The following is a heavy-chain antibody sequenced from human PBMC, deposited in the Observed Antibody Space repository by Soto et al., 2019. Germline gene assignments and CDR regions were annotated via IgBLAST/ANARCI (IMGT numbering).Heavy chain of an antibody. CDR1: GYTFTSYD. V-gene: IGHV1-8*01. J-gene: IGHJ6*03. Sequence: QVQLVQSGAEVKKPGASVKVSCKASGYTFTSYDINWVRQATGQGLEWMGWMNPNSGNTGYAQKFQGRVTMTRNTSISTAYMELSSLRSEDTAVYYCATRYCSSTSCYRTRVYYYYMDVWGKGTTVTVSS. CDR2: MNPNSGNT. CDR3: ATRYCSSTSCYRTRVYYYYMDV. D-gene: IGHD2-2*01.